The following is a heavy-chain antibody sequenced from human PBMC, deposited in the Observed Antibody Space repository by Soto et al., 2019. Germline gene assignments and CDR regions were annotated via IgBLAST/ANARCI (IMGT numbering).Heavy chain of an antibody. CDR2: ISYDGSKK. J-gene: IGHJ4*02. Sequence: GGSLRLSCAASGFTFSDYYIHWVRQAPGKGLEWVAIISYDGSKKYYVDSVKGRFIISRDNSKNTLYLQMNNLRAEDTAVYYCAKERGNFFDYWGQGTQVTVSS. V-gene: IGHV3-30*18. CDR3: AKERGNFFDY. CDR1: GFTFSDYY.